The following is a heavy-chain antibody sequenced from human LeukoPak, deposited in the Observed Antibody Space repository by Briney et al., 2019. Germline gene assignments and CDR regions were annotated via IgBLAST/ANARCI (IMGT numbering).Heavy chain of an antibody. CDR3: ARDPEGVAGLDS. D-gene: IGHD2-15*01. V-gene: IGHV3-48*01. CDR1: GFTFSSYS. Sequence: GGSLRLSCTASGFTFSSYSMSWVRLAPGKGLEWVSYISGRSVTIYYADSVKGRFTISRDNAKNSLYLQMNSLRAEDTALYFCARDPEGVAGLDSWGQGALVTVSS. J-gene: IGHJ4*02. CDR2: ISGRSVTI.